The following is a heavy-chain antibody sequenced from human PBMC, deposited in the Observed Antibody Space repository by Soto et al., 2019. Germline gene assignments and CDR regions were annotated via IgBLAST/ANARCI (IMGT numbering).Heavy chain of an antibody. J-gene: IGHJ1*01. CDR3: ATPVGYCSGGSCEIEYFQH. CDR2: ISANNGNT. D-gene: IGHD2-15*01. CDR1: GYTFTSYG. Sequence: ASVKVSCQASGYTFTSYGISWARQAPGQGLEWMGWISANNGNTTYAQKLQGRVTMTTDSSTSTDYVELRSLRFDDTAVYYCATPVGYCSGGSCEIEYFQHWGQGTLVTVSS. V-gene: IGHV1-18*01.